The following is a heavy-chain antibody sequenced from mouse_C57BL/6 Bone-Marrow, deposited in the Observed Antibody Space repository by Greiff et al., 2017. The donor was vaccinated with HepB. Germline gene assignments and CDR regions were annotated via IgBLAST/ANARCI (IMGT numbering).Heavy chain of an antibody. CDR3: TRADYGNYLAWFAY. J-gene: IGHJ3*01. V-gene: IGHV5-9-1*02. D-gene: IGHD2-1*01. Sequence: EVQVVDSGEGLVKPGGSLKLSCAASGFTFSSYAMSWVRQTPEKRLEWVAYISSGGDYIYYADTVKGRFTISRDNARNTLYLQMSSLKSEDTAMYYCTRADYGNYLAWFAYWGQGTLVTVSA. CDR2: ISSGGDYI. CDR1: GFTFSSYA.